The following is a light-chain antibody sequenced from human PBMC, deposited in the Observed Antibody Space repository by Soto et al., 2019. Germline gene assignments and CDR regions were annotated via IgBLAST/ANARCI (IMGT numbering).Light chain of an antibody. CDR2: EVS. Sequence: QSALTQPASVSGSPGQSITISCTGTSSDVGGYNYVSWYQQHQGKAPKLMIYEVSNRPSGVSNRFSGSKSGNTASLTISGLQAEDEADYYCSSYTSSSPVFGGGTKLTVL. J-gene: IGLJ2*01. CDR3: SSYTSSSPV. V-gene: IGLV2-14*01. CDR1: SSDVGGYNY.